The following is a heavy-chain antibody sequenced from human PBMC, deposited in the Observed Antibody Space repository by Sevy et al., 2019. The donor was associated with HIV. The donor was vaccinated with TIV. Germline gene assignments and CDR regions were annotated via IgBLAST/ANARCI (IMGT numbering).Heavy chain of an antibody. CDR3: ARDKEVGATDMDV. CDR1: GFTVSSNY. Sequence: GESLKISCAASGFTVSSNYMSWVRQAPGKGLEWVSVIYSGGSTYYADSVKGRFTISRDNAKNSLFLQMNSLRDDDTAVYFCARDKEVGATDMDVWGKGTTVTVSS. CDR2: IYSGGST. V-gene: IGHV3-53*01. D-gene: IGHD1-26*01. J-gene: IGHJ6*03.